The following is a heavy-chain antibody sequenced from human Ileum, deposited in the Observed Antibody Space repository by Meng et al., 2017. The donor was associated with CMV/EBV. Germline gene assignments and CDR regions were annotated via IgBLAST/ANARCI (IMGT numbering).Heavy chain of an antibody. CDR2: INPNTAST. Sequence: CKASGCTFTGYFIHWVRQAPGQGLEWMGRINPNTASTNYAQKFQGRVTMTGDTSINTVYLELSRLRSDDTAVYYCARRHDFDLYFDFWGQGSLVTVSS. J-gene: IGHJ4*02. V-gene: IGHV1-2*06. D-gene: IGHD3-3*01. CDR3: ARRHDFDLYFDF. CDR1: GCTFTGYF.